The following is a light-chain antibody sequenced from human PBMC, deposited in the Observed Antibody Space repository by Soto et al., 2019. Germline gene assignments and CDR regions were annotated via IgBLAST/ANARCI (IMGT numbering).Light chain of an antibody. CDR2: DNN. Sequence: QSVLTQPPSVSGAPGQRVTISCTGSSSNIGAGYDVHWYQQLPGTAPKLLIYDNNNRPSGVPDRFSGSTSGTSASLAITGLQADDEADYYCQSYDNSRSGVVFGGGTKLTVL. CDR1: SSNIGAGYD. J-gene: IGLJ3*02. V-gene: IGLV1-40*01. CDR3: QSYDNSRSGVV.